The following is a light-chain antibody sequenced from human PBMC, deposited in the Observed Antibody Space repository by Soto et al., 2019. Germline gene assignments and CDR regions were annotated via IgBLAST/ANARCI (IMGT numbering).Light chain of an antibody. CDR3: QQSHSTPRT. V-gene: IGKV1-39*01. CDR1: QSISSY. CDR2: AAA. Sequence: DIQMTQSPSSLSASVGDRVTITCRASQSISSYLNWYQQKPGKAPKLLIYAAASLQSGVPSRFSGSGSGTDFTLTISSLXXXXXXTYYCQQSHSTPRTFGPGTKVDIK. J-gene: IGKJ3*01.